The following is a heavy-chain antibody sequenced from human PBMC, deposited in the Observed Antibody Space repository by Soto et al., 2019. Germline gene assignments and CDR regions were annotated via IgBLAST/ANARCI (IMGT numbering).Heavy chain of an antibody. V-gene: IGHV3-33*01. Sequence: QVQLVESGGGVVQPGRSLRLSCAASGFTFTNYGMHWVRQAPGKGLEWVAIIWYDGSNKYYADSVKGRFTISRDNSQNTLYLQMNSLRADDTAVYYCARDNGNSVAQFDYWGQGTLVTVSS. CDR1: GFTFTNYG. CDR3: ARDNGNSVAQFDY. J-gene: IGHJ4*02. D-gene: IGHD6-13*01. CDR2: IWYDGSNK.